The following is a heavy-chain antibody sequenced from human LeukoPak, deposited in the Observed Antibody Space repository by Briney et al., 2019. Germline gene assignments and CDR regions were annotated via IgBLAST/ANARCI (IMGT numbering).Heavy chain of an antibody. CDR3: ARESERNDGWFDP. V-gene: IGHV1-8*01. D-gene: IGHD1-1*01. CDR2: VSPKTGRT. Sequence: ASVRLSCKASGYTFRSHDINWVRQATGQGLEWMGWVSPKTGRTGYAQKFQGRVYMSANTPLSTAYMELSSLRSDDTAVYFCARESERNDGWFDPWGQGTLVTVSS. CDR1: GYTFRSHD. J-gene: IGHJ5*02.